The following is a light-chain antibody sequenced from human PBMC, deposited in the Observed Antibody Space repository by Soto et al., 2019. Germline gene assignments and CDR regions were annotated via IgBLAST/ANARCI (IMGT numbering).Light chain of an antibody. V-gene: IGLV2-11*01. CDR3: CAYAGSYTYV. J-gene: IGLJ1*01. Sequence: QSALTQPRSVSGSPGQSVTISCTGTSSDVGGYNYVSWYQQHPGKAPKLMIYDVSKRPSGVPDRSSGSKSGNTASLTISGLQAEDEADYYCCAYAGSYTYVFGTGTKVTDL. CDR2: DVS. CDR1: SSDVGGYNY.